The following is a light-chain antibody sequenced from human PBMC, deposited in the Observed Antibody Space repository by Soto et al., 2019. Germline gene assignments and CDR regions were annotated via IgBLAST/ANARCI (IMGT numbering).Light chain of an antibody. V-gene: IGKV1-5*03. CDR2: KAS. CDR1: ESISNW. J-gene: IGKJ4*01. Sequence: DIQMTQSPSSLSASVGDRVTITCRASESISNWLAWYQQKPGKAPKLLIFKASNLERGVPSRFSGSGSGTEFTLTINSLQPDDFATYSCQQYTTYPLTFGGGTTVEIK. CDR3: QQYTTYPLT.